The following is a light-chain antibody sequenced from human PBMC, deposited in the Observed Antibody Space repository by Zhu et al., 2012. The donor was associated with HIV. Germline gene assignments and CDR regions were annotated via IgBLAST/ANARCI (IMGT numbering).Light chain of an antibody. J-gene: IGKJ4*01. CDR1: QSVSSTD. Sequence: ETLLTQSPGTLSLSPGERATLSCRASQSVSSTDLAWYQQKPGHPPRLLIYGASNRAADIPYRFSGGGSGTDFTLTISRLEPEDFVVYYCQLYGTSPPLTFGGGTKVEMK. CDR2: GAS. CDR3: QLYGTSPPLT. V-gene: IGKV3-20*01.